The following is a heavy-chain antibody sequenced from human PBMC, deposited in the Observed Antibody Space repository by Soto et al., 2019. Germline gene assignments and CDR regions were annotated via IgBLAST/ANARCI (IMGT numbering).Heavy chain of an antibody. V-gene: IGHV3-23*01. CDR3: AQGVNYDTRGYFFGY. D-gene: IGHD3-22*01. CDR2: ISVSGTTT. J-gene: IGHJ4*02. CDR1: GFTFSSYS. Sequence: PGGSLRLSCATSGFTFSSYSMTWVRQAPGEGLEWVSTISVSGTTTKYADSVKGRFTISRDNSKNTLHLQMNSLRAEDTAVYYCAQGVNYDTRGYFFGYWGQGTLVTVSS.